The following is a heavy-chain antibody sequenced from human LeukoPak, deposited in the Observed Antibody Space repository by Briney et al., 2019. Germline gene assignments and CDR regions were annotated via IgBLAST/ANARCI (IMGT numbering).Heavy chain of an antibody. V-gene: IGHV3-21*01. J-gene: IGHJ3*02. CDR2: ISSSSSYI. D-gene: IGHD3-9*01. Sequence: PGGSLGLSCAASGFTFSSYSMNWVRQAPGKGLEWVSSISSSSSYIYYADSVKGRFTISRDNAKNSLYLQMNSLRAEGTAVYYCARDYRPYYDILTGYGADPAFDIWGQGTMVTVSS. CDR1: GFTFSSYS. CDR3: ARDYRPYYDILTGYGADPAFDI.